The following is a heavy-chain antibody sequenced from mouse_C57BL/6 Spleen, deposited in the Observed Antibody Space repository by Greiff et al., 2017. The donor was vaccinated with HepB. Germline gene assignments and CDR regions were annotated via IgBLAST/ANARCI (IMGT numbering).Heavy chain of an antibody. CDR1: GYTFTSYW. D-gene: IGHD1-1*01. Sequence: HLQHSFTFLASPGSSVKMSCKTSGYTFTSYWMHWVKHRPGQGLEWIGAIYPGNSDTSYNQKFKGKAKLTAVTSASTAYMELSSLTNEDSAVYYCTRSITTVVFDYWGQGTTLTVSS. V-gene: IGHV1-5*01. CDR2: IYPGNSDT. CDR3: TRSITTVVFDY. J-gene: IGHJ2*01.